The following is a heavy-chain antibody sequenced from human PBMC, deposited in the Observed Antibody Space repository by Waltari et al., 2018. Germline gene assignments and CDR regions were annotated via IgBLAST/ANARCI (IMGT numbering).Heavy chain of an antibody. CDR3: ARDRVAGTRWSPSWGMDV. V-gene: IGHV3-74*01. J-gene: IGHJ6*02. CDR2: INSDGSST. D-gene: IGHD6-19*01. CDR1: GFTFSNYW. Sequence: EVQLLESGGGLVQPGGSLRLSCSASGFTFSNYWMHWVRQAPGKGLVWVSRINSDGSSTSYADSVKGRVTISRDNAKNTLYLQMNSLRVEDTAVYYCARDRVAGTRWSPSWGMDVWGQGP.